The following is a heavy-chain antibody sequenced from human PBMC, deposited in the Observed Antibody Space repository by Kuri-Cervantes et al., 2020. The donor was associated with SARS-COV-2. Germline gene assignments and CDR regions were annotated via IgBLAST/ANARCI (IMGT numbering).Heavy chain of an antibody. V-gene: IGHV3-30*14. Sequence: GESLKISCAASGFTFSSYAMHWVRQAPDKGLEWVAVISYDGSNKYYADSVKGRFTISRDNSKNTLYLQMNSLRAEDTAVYYCARGGAYWGQGTLVTVSS. CDR2: ISYDGSNK. D-gene: IGHD1-26*01. J-gene: IGHJ4*02. CDR1: GFTFSSYA. CDR3: ARGGAY.